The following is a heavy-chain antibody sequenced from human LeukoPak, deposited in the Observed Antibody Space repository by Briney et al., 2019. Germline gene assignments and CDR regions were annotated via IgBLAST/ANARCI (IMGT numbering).Heavy chain of an antibody. CDR3: ARGTVRGVITDYRRGQYKPRLFDY. V-gene: IGHV3-13*01. J-gene: IGHJ4*02. CDR1: GFTFSSYD. D-gene: IGHD3-10*01. CDR2: IGTAGDT. Sequence: PGGSLRLSCAASGFTFSSYDMHWVRQATGKGLEWVSAIGTAGDTYYPGSVKGRFTISRENAKNSLYLQMNSLRAGDTAVYYCARGTVRGVITDYRRGQYKPRLFDYWGQGTLVTVSS.